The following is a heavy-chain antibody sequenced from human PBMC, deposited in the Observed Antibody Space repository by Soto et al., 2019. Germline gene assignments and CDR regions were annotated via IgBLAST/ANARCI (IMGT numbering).Heavy chain of an antibody. CDR1: GYKFADYN. V-gene: IGHV1-8*01. D-gene: IGHD2-2*01. Sequence: QVQLVQSGAEVKKPGASVKVSCRTSGYKFADYNMNWVQQATGRRLEWLGYMNSYNGDGGYAQKFQGRLTLTKNTSISTAYMELTNLRHEATAVYYCSRGSAYQRTGNSHFWGQGTPVTVSS. CDR3: SRGSAYQRTGNSHF. CDR2: MNSYNGDG. J-gene: IGHJ4*02.